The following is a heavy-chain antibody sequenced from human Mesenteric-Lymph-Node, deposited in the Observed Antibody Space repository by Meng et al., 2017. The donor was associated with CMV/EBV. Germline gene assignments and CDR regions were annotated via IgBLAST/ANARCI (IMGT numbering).Heavy chain of an antibody. J-gene: IGHJ6*02. Sequence: ETLSLTCAASGLTISAYGMSWVRQAPGKGLDWVSVIYRGVSSTYYADSVKGRFTVSRDDFKNTVYLEMYSLTAEDTAVYYCAKDNRVWSTYPYDGMDVWGQGTTVTVSS. CDR3: AKDNRVWSTYPYDGMDV. V-gene: IGHV3-23*03. D-gene: IGHD3-3*01. CDR2: IYRGVSST. CDR1: GLTISAYG.